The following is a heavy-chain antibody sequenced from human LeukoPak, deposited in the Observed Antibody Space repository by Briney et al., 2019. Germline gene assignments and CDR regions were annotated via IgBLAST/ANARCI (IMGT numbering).Heavy chain of an antibody. J-gene: IGHJ5*02. V-gene: IGHV4-39*01. D-gene: IGHD3-10*01. CDR2: IYYSGTT. CDR1: GGSISSNNYY. Sequence: SETLSLTCTVSGGSISSNNYYWGWIRQPPGKGLEWIGSIYYSGTTYYNPSLKSRVTISVDTSKNEFSLKLSSVTAADTAVYYCARRRVVRALLWFGESRPGGWFDPWGQGTLVTVSS. CDR3: ARRRVVRALLWFGESRPGGWFDP.